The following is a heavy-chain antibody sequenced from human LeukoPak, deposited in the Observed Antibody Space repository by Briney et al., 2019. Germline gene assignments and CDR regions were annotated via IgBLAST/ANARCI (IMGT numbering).Heavy chain of an antibody. V-gene: IGHV4-31*03. D-gene: IGHD2-2*01. CDR1: GGSISSSGYY. CDR3: ARDKVVVVPAAAYGMDV. J-gene: IGHJ6*02. Sequence: SETLSLTCTVSGGSISSSGYYWSWIRQHPGKGLEWIGYIYYSGSTYYNPSLKSRVTISVDTSKNQFSLKLSSVTAADTAVYYCARDKVVVVPAAAYGMDVWGQGTTVTVSS. CDR2: IYYSGST.